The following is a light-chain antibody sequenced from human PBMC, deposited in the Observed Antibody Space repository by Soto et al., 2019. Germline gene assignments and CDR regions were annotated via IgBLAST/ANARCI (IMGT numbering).Light chain of an antibody. CDR1: QSVTTN. CDR2: GAS. CDR3: QQYNNWPPIT. Sequence: EILMTQSPATLSVSPGDRATRCCRASQSVTTNLAWYQRKPGQAPRLLIYGASTRATGIPARFSGSGSGTEFTLTISSLQSEDFAVYYCQQYNNWPPITFGQGTHWRL. J-gene: IGKJ5*01. V-gene: IGKV3-15*01.